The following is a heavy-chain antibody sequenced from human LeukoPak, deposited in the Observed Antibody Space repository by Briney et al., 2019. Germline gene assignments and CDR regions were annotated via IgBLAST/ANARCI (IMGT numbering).Heavy chain of an antibody. CDR2: IYTSGST. CDR1: GGSISSYY. CDR3: ARCGYGSGSPLIDY. Sequence: PSETLSLTCTVSGGSISSYYWSWIRQPAGKGLEWIGRIYTSGSTNYNPSLKSRVTMSVDTSKNQFSLKLSSVTAADTAVYYCARCGYGSGSPLIDYWGQGTLVTVSS. V-gene: IGHV4-4*07. D-gene: IGHD3-10*01. J-gene: IGHJ4*02.